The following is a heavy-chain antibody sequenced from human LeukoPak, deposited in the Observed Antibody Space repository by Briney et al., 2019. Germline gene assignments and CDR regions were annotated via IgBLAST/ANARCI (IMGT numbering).Heavy chain of an antibody. CDR1: GGSISSGGYS. CDR3: STSRSGSGSLDY. CDR2: IYHGGST. V-gene: IGHV4-30-2*01. Sequence: SETLSLTCAVSGGSISSGGYSWSWIRQPPGKGLEWIGYIYHGGSTYYNPSLKSRVTISVDRSKNQFSLKLSSVTAADTAVYYCSTSRSGSGSLDYWGQGTLVTVSS. J-gene: IGHJ4*02. D-gene: IGHD3-10*01.